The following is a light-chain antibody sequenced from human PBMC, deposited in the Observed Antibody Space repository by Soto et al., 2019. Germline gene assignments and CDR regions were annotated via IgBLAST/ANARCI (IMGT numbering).Light chain of an antibody. CDR1: QNLGKY. CDR3: QQRHSTPYT. CDR2: DIS. Sequence: IQMTQSPTSLSASVGDRVTITCRASQNLGKYLHWYQQKPGKAPKLLIYDISSLQSGVPSSFSGSGSGTDFTLTISSLQPEDVATYYCQQRHSTPYTFGQGTKLDIK. V-gene: IGKV1-39*01. J-gene: IGKJ2*01.